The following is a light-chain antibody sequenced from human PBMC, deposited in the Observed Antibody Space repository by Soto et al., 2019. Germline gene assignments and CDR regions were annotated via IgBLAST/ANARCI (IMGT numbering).Light chain of an antibody. V-gene: IGKV3-15*01. J-gene: IGKJ2*01. CDR1: ESVGRN. Sequence: EIVMTQSPATLSLSPGERATLSCRASESVGRNLAWYQQKPGQAPRLLIYGASTRATAIPPRFSGTGSGTDFTLTISSLQSEDFAVYYCEHYINWPPDTFGQGTKVEMK. CDR3: EHYINWPPDT. CDR2: GAS.